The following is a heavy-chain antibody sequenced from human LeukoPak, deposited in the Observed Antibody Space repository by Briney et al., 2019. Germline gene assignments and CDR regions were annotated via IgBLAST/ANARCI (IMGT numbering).Heavy chain of an antibody. V-gene: IGHV3-21*01. CDR3: ARVRKWYSTSLMGYYFDY. J-gene: IGHJ4*02. D-gene: IGHD6-13*01. CDR1: SDSISSSS. CDR2: ISSSSSHI. Sequence: ETLSLTCTVSSDSISSSSYYWGWIRQPPGKGLEWVSSISSSSSHIYYADSVKGRFTISRDNAKNSLYLQMNSLRAEDTAVYYCARVRKWYSTSLMGYYFDYWGQGTLVTVSS.